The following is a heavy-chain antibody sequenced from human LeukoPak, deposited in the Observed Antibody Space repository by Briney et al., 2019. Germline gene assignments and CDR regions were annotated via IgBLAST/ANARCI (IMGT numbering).Heavy chain of an antibody. V-gene: IGHV3-74*01. CDR2: INSDGSST. CDR1: GFTFYSYW. J-gene: IGHJ4*02. Sequence: GGSLRLSCAASGFTFYSYWMHWVRQAPGKGLVWVSRINSDGSSTNYADSVKGRFTISRDDAKNTLYLQMNSLRAEDTAVYHCVRGYGRGGFDYWGQGTLVTVSS. CDR3: VRGYGRGGFDY. D-gene: IGHD3-10*02.